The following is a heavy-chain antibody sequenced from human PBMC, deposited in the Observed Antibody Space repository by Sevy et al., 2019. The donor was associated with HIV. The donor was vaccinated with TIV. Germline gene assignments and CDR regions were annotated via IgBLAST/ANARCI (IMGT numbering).Heavy chain of an antibody. Sequence: GVLRLSCELSGSTFSGHHLNWVRQAPGKGLEWVAYIGSGFNIYYTHSVRGRFTISRDNARNSLFLQMDSLRAEDTAVYYCATDQDWAFDNWGQGTLVTVSS. V-gene: IGHV3-48*01. D-gene: IGHD3-9*01. J-gene: IGHJ4*02. CDR2: IGSGFNI. CDR3: ATDQDWAFDN. CDR1: GSTFSGHH.